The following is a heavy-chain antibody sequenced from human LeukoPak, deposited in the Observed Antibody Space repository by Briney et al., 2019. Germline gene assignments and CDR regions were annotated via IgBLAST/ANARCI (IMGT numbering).Heavy chain of an antibody. CDR3: AKPVGSSGWYGDFDC. V-gene: IGHV3-23*01. CDR2: IRGSGGST. J-gene: IGHJ4*02. D-gene: IGHD6-19*01. CDR1: GFTFSNYA. Sequence: PGASLRLSCAASGFTFSNYAMNWVRQTPGKGLEWVSAIRGSGGSTYYADSVKGRFTISRDNSKNTLYLQMNSLRAEDTAIYHCAKPVGSSGWYGDFDCWGQGTLVTVSS.